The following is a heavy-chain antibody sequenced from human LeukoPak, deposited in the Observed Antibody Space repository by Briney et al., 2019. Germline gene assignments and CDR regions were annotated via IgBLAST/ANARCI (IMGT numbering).Heavy chain of an antibody. CDR2: ISYDGSNK. Sequence: GGSLRLSCAASGFTFSSYGMHWVRQAPGKGLEWVAVISYDGSNKYYADSVKGRFTISRDNSKNTLYLQMNSLRAEDTAVYYCAIHGSHSSSPLDYWGQGTLVTVSS. J-gene: IGHJ4*02. CDR3: AIHGSHSSSPLDY. CDR1: GFTFSSYG. V-gene: IGHV3-30*03. D-gene: IGHD6-6*01.